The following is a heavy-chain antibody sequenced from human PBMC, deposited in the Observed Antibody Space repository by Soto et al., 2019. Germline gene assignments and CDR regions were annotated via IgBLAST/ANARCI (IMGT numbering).Heavy chain of an antibody. D-gene: IGHD3-10*01. CDR2: ISYDGSKK. CDR1: GFTFSSYG. V-gene: IGHV3-30*18. Sequence: VQLLESGGDLIQPGGSLRLSCVASGFTFSSYGMHWVRQAPGKGLEWVAVISYDGSKKYYADSVKGRFTISRDNSKNTLYLQMNSLRAEDTAVYYCAKGGRMVRGDYFDYWGQGTLVTVSS. CDR3: AKGGRMVRGDYFDY. J-gene: IGHJ4*02.